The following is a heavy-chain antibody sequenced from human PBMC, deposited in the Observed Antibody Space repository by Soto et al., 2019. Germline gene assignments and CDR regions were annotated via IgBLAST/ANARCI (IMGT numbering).Heavy chain of an antibody. V-gene: IGHV5-51*01. CDR1: GYSFTSYW. CDR3: ATTSYYDYVWGSYQPFDY. CDR2: IYPGDSDT. D-gene: IGHD3-16*02. Sequence: PGESLKISCKGSGYSFTSYWIGWVRQMHGKGLEWMGIIYPGDSDTRYSPSFQGQVTISADKSISTAYLQWSSLKASDTAMYYCATTSYYDYVWGSYQPFDYWGQGTLVTVSS. J-gene: IGHJ4*02.